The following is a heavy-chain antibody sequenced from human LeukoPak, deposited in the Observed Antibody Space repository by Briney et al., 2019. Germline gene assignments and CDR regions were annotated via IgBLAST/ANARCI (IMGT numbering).Heavy chain of an antibody. CDR3: ARYIAAADADAFDI. Sequence: GASVKVSCKASGYTFTGYYMHWVRQAPGQGLERMGWINPNSGGTNYAQKFRGRVTMTRDTSISTAYMELSRLRSDDTAVYYCARYIAAADADAFDIWGQGTMVTVSS. J-gene: IGHJ3*02. D-gene: IGHD6-13*01. CDR1: GYTFTGYY. V-gene: IGHV1-2*02. CDR2: INPNSGGT.